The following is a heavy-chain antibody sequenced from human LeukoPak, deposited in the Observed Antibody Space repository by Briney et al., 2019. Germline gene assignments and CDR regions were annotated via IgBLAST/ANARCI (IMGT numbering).Heavy chain of an antibody. Sequence: GGSLRLSCAASGFTVSSNYMSWVRQAPGKGLEWVSVIYSGGSTYYADSVKGRFTISRDNSKNTLYLQMNSLRAEDTAVYYCARGGISVAGTVEAFDIWGQGTMVTVSS. D-gene: IGHD6-19*01. J-gene: IGHJ3*02. CDR2: IYSGGST. CDR3: ARGGISVAGTVEAFDI. CDR1: GFTVSSNY. V-gene: IGHV3-53*01.